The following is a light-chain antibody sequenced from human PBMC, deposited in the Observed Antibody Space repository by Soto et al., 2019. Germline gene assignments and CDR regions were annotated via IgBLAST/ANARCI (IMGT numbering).Light chain of an antibody. V-gene: IGKV3-15*01. CDR2: GAS. Sequence: EIVMTQSPATLSVSPGERATLSCRASQSVASNLAWYQQKPGQAPSLLIYGASTRATSIPARFSGSGSGTEFTLTISSLQSEDFAVYYCQQYNNRPGTFGQGTKVEIK. J-gene: IGKJ1*01. CDR1: QSVASN. CDR3: QQYNNRPGT.